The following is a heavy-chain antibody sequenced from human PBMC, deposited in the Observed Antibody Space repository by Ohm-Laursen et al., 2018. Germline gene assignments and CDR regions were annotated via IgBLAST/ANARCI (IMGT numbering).Heavy chain of an antibody. CDR2: IYYSGNT. V-gene: IGHV4-31*01. CDR3: ARARLHDAFDI. D-gene: IGHD4-11*01. Sequence: PSQTLSLTCTVSGASINSGDYWWSWIRQHPGKGLEWIGYIYYSGNTYYNPSLKSQVTISVDTSNNQLFPKMNSVTVADTAVYYCARARLHDAFDIWGQGTMVTVSS. J-gene: IGHJ3*02. CDR1: GASINSGDYW.